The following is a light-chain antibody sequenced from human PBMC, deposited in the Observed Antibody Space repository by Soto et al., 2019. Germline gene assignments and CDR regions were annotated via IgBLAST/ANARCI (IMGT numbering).Light chain of an antibody. V-gene: IGKV1-5*01. CDR2: AAS. CDR3: QQYNNYPWT. CDR1: QTIINK. Sequence: DIQMTQSHSTLSASVGDSVTISCRASQTIINKLAWYQQQPGKAPTLLIFAASILDSGVPSRFSGSGSGTEFTLTISSLQPDDFATYFCQQYNNYPWTFGQGTKVDIK. J-gene: IGKJ1*01.